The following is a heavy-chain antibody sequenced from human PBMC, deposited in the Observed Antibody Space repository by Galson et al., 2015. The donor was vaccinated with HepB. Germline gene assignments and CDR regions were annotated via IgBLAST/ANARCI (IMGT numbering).Heavy chain of an antibody. J-gene: IGHJ4*02. Sequence: SLRLSCAASGLTFSSSGMNWVRQAPGKGLEWVAFIRCSGSNQYYADSVKGRFTISRDNSKNMLYLQMNSLRAEDTAVFFCAKECGAVATFDYWGQGTLVTVSS. CDR1: GLTFSSSG. V-gene: IGHV3-30*02. CDR3: AKECGAVATFDY. CDR2: IRCSGSNQ. D-gene: IGHD2-15*01.